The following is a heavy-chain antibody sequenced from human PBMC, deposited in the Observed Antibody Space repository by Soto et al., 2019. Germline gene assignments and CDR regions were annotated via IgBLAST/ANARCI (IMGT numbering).Heavy chain of an antibody. Sequence: PGGSLILSCTASGFTFGDYAMSWFRQAPGKGLEWVGFIRSKAYGGTTEYAASVKGRFTISRDDSKSIAYLQMNSLKTEDTAVYYCTRDQEGRPTPHDAFDIWGQGTMVTVSS. V-gene: IGHV3-49*03. CDR1: GFTFGDYA. CDR3: TRDQEGRPTPHDAFDI. J-gene: IGHJ3*02. CDR2: IRSKAYGGTT.